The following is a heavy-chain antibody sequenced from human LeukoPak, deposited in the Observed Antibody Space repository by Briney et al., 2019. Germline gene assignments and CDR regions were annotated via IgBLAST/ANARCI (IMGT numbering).Heavy chain of an antibody. CDR3: NTAHNWDLRGSDY. CDR2: IKSKTDGGTA. J-gene: IGHJ4*02. CDR1: GFTFSNAW. Sequence: GGSLRLSCAASGFTFSNAWMSWVRQAPGKGLEWIGRIKSKTDGGTAEYAAAVRGRFSISRDDAQNTLYLQMDSLKTEDTALYYCNTAHNWDLRGSDYWGQGTLVTVSS. V-gene: IGHV3-15*01. D-gene: IGHD1-20*01.